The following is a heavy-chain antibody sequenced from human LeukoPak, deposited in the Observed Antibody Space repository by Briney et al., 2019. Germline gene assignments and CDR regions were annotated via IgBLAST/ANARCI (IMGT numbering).Heavy chain of an antibody. D-gene: IGHD3-3*01. CDR2: IRGSGGST. J-gene: IGHJ4*02. Sequence: GGSLRLSCAASGFTFDDYAMHWVRQAPGKGLEWVSAIRGSGGSTYYADSVKGRFTISRDNSKNTLYLQMNSLRAEDTAVYYCAKGDQSGDLSITIFGALVASHFDYWGQGTLVTVSS. CDR1: GFTFDDYA. CDR3: AKGDQSGDLSITIFGALVASHFDY. V-gene: IGHV3-23*01.